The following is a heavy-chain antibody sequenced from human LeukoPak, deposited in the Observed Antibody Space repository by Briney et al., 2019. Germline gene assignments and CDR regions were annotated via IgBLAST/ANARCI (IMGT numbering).Heavy chain of an antibody. J-gene: IGHJ4*02. Sequence: SETLSLTCAVYGGPFRGFFWSRIRQPPGKGLEWIGEINHSGSTNYNPSLKSRVTISVDTSKNQFSLKLSSVTAADTAVYYCARGTEELLSYFDYWGQGTLVTVSS. CDR2: INHSGST. D-gene: IGHD3-10*01. CDR1: GGPFRGFF. V-gene: IGHV4-34*01. CDR3: ARGTEELLSYFDY.